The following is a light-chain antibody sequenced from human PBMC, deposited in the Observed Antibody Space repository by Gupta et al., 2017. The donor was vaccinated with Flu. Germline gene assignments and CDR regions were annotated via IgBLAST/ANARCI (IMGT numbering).Light chain of an antibody. CDR1: QSVSSNY. CDR3: RLDGNSRHT. V-gene: IGKV3-20*01. Sequence: EIVLTQPQGTLSLSPGEGATLYCRAIQSVSSNYLAWYQQKPGQAPTLLIYGASNRATGIPDRFSGSRSWTAFTLTIIRRVPEDFAVYFCRLDGNSRHTFCQGTKMEIE. J-gene: IGKJ2*01. CDR2: GAS.